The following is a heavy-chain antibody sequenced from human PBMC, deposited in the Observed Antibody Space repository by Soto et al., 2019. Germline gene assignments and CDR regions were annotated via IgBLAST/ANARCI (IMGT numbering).Heavy chain of an antibody. CDR2: ISGSGGST. CDR1: GFTFSSYA. J-gene: IGHJ1*01. CDR3: ANRYSSSWYDDFQH. V-gene: IGHV3-23*01. D-gene: IGHD6-13*01. Sequence: GGSLRLACAASGFTFSSYAMSWVRQAPGKGLEWVSAISGSGGSTYYADSVKGRFTISRDNSKNTLYLQMNSLRAEDTAVYYCANRYSSSWYDDFQHWGQGTLVTVSS.